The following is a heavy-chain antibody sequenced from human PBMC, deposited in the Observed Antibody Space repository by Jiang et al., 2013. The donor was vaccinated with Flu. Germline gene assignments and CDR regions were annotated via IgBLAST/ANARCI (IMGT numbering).Heavy chain of an antibody. CDR2: IYPGDSDT. V-gene: IGHV5-51*01. CDR3: ARRRESGHIVVVTAAYFDY. CDR1: GYSFTSYW. Sequence: VQLVESGAEVKKPGESLKISCKGSGYSFTSYWIGWVRQMPGKGLEWMGIIYPGDSDTRYSPSFQGQVTISADKSISTAYLQWSSLKASDTAMYYCARRRESGHIVVVTAAYFDYWGQGTLVTVSS. J-gene: IGHJ4*02. D-gene: IGHD2-21*02.